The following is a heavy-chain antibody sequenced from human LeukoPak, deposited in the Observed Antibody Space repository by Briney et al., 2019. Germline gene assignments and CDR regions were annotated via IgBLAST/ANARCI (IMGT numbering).Heavy chain of an antibody. J-gene: IGHJ4*02. CDR3: ARRDYGDYDY. Sequence: PSETLSLTCAVYGGSFSGYYWSWIRQPPGKGLEWIGEINHSGSTNYNPSLKSRVTISVDTSKNQFSLKLSSVTAADTAVYYCARRDYGDYDYWGQGTLVTVSS. CDR2: INHSGST. V-gene: IGHV4-34*01. D-gene: IGHD4-17*01. CDR1: GGSFSGYY.